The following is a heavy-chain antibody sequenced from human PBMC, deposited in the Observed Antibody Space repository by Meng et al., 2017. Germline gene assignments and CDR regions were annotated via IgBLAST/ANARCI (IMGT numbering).Heavy chain of an antibody. J-gene: IGHJ5*01. CDR2: INPNSGGT. CDR3: AGVGYCGGGSCYSEGPHDWFDP. D-gene: IGHD2-15*01. CDR1: GYTFTGYY. V-gene: IGHV1-2*02. Sequence: ASAKVSCKASGYTFTGYYMHWVRQAPGQGLEWMGWINPNSGGTNYAQKFQGRVIMTRDTSISTAYMELSRLRSDDTAVCYCAGVGYCGGGSCYSEGPHDWFDPWGQGTLVTVSS.